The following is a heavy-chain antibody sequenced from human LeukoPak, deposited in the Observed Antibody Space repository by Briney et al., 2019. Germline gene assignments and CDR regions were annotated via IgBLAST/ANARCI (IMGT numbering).Heavy chain of an antibody. V-gene: IGHV3-9*01. CDR2: ITWNSGSI. Sequence: PEGSLRLSCAASGFTFDDYAMHWVRQAPGKGLEWVSGITWNSGSIGYADSVKGRFTISRDNAKNSLYLQMNSLRAEGTALYYCAKRDYWGQGTLVTVSS. CDR1: GFTFDDYA. CDR3: AKRDY. J-gene: IGHJ4*02.